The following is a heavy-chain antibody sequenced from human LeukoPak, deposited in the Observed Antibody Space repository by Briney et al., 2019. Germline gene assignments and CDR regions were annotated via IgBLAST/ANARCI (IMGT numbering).Heavy chain of an antibody. CDR3: ADYYDSSGYYLGR. J-gene: IGHJ4*02. Sequence: PSETLSLTCAVYGGSFSGYYWSWIRQPPGKGLEWIGEINHSGSTNYNPSLKSRVTISVDTSKNQFSLKLSSVTAADTAVYYCADYYDSSGYYLGRWGQGTLVTVSS. D-gene: IGHD3-22*01. CDR2: INHSGST. V-gene: IGHV4-34*01. CDR1: GGSFSGYY.